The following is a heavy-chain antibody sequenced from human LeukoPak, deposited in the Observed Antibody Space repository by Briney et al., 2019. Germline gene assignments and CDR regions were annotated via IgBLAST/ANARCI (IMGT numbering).Heavy chain of an antibody. V-gene: IGHV3-33*07. CDR2: IWFDGSTK. D-gene: IGHD6-13*01. CDR3: ARDEGIASYFDY. J-gene: IGHJ4*02. Sequence: GGSLRLSCAASGFTFSSYGMYWVRHDPGTGLERMAVIWFDGSTKYYEDPVKGRFTISSDNSKNTLYLQMISLRDDDTAVYYCARDEGIASYFDYWGQGTLVTVSS. CDR1: GFTFSSYG.